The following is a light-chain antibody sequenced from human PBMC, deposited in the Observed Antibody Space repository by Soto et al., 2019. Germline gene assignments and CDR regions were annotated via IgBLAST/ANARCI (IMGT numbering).Light chain of an antibody. CDR1: SSDVGGYNY. Sequence: QSVLAQPASVSGSPGQSITISCTGTSSDVGGYNYVSWYQQLPGTAPKLLMYSNNQRPSGVPDRFSGSKSGTSASLAISGLQSEDEADYYCAAWDDSLNGFYVFGTGTKVTVL. CDR3: AAWDDSLNGFYV. J-gene: IGLJ1*01. CDR2: SNN. V-gene: IGLV1-44*01.